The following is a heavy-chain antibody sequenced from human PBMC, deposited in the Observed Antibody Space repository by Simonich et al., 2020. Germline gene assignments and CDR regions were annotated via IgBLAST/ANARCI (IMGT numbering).Heavy chain of an antibody. Sequence: QVQLQQWGAGLLKPSETLSLTCAVYGGSFSGYYWSWIRQPPGKGLELIGEINHSGRTNHNPTLKIPVTISVDTSKNQFSLKLSSVTAADTAVYYCARCGLVNYDILTGYQNWFDPWGQGTLVTVSS. D-gene: IGHD3-9*01. CDR2: INHSGRT. J-gene: IGHJ5*02. CDR3: ARCGLVNYDILTGYQNWFDP. V-gene: IGHV4-34*01. CDR1: GGSFSGYY.